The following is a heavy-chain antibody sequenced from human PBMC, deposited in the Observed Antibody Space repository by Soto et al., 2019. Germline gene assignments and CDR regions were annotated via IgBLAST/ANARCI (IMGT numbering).Heavy chain of an antibody. V-gene: IGHV4-34*01. Sequence: SETLSLTCAVYGGSFSGYYWSWIRQPPGKGLEWIGEINHSGSTNYNPSLKSRVTISVDTSKNQFSLKLSSVTAADTAVYYCASGIAARPDYYYGMDVWGQGTTVTVS. CDR1: GGSFSGYY. D-gene: IGHD6-6*01. J-gene: IGHJ6*02. CDR3: ASGIAARPDYYYGMDV. CDR2: INHSGST.